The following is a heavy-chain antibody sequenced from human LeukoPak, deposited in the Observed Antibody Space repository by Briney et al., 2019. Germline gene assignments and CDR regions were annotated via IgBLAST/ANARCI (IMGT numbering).Heavy chain of an antibody. V-gene: IGHV3-9*01. CDR3: AKHMAAVGGPAGFDY. Sequence: PGGSLRLSCAASGFTFDDYAMHWVRQAPGKGLEWVSTITWSSANVGYADSVKGRFTISRDNAKNSLYLQMNSLRAEDTALYYCAKHMAAVGGPAGFDYWGQGILVTVSS. CDR1: GFTFDDYA. J-gene: IGHJ4*02. CDR2: ITWSSANV.